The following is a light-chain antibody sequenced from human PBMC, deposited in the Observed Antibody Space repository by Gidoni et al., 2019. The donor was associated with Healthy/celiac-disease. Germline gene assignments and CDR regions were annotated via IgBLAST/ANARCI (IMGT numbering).Light chain of an antibody. Sequence: ETVLTQSPATLSLSPGERATLSCRASQSVSSYLAWYQQKPGQAPRLLIYDASNRATGIPARFSGSWSGTDFTLTISSLEPEDFAVYYCQQRSNWTFGQGTKVDIK. CDR1: QSVSSY. CDR3: QQRSNWT. J-gene: IGKJ1*01. V-gene: IGKV3-11*01. CDR2: DAS.